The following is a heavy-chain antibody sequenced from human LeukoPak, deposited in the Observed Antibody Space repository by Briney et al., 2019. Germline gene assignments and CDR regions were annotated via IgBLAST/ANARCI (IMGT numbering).Heavy chain of an antibody. Sequence: AGGSLRLSCAASGFTFSSYAMSWVRQAPGKGLEWVSAISGSGGSTYYADSVKGRFTISRDNSKNTLYLQMNSLRAEDTAVYYCAKDPRRRELLRDAFDIWGQGTMVTVSS. CDR2: ISGSGGST. D-gene: IGHD3-10*01. J-gene: IGHJ3*02. CDR1: GFTFSSYA. V-gene: IGHV3-23*01. CDR3: AKDPRRRELLRDAFDI.